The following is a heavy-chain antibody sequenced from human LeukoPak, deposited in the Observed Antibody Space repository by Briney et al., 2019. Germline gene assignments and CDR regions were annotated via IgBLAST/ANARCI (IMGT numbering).Heavy chain of an antibody. J-gene: IGHJ3*02. CDR1: GASISSYY. CDR2: IYYSGST. Sequence: SETLSLTCTVSGASISSYYWSWVRQPPGKGLEWIGYIYYSGSTDYNPSLKSRVTISVDTSKNQFSLKLSSVTAVDTALYYCARHDDYSRAFDIWGQGTMVTVSS. CDR3: ARHDDYSRAFDI. V-gene: IGHV4-59*08. D-gene: IGHD4-11*01.